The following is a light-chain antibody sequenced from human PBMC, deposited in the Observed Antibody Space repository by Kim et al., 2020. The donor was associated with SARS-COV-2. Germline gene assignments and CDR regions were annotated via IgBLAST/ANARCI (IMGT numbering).Light chain of an antibody. CDR1: SLRSYY. J-gene: IGLJ2*01. CDR2: GKN. Sequence: SSELTQDPAVSVALGQTVRITCQGDSLRSYYATWYQQKPGQAPILVIYGKNNRPSGIPDRFSGSSSGNTASLTITGTQAGDEADYYCNSRGSNENGVFGG. CDR3: NSRGSNENGV. V-gene: IGLV3-19*01.